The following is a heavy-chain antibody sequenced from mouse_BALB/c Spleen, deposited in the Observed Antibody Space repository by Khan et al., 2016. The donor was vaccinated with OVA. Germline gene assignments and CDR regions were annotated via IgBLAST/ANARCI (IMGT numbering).Heavy chain of an antibody. D-gene: IGHD1-1*01. CDR3: AKFTPDYYSMDY. CDR1: GFSLTSYG. V-gene: IGHV2-3*01. CDR2: IWGDGST. J-gene: IGHJ4*01. Sequence: QVQLKQSGPGLVAPSQSLSITCSISGFSLTSYGVNWVRQPPGKGLEWLGVIWGDGSTNYHSTLKSRLIITKDNSKRQVFLTLNSLQTDDTAMYYCAKFTPDYYSMDYWGQGTSVTVSS.